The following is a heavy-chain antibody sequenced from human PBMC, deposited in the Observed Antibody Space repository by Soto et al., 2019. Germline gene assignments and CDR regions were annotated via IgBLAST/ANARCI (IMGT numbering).Heavy chain of an antibody. CDR2: INHSSTT. Sequence: QVQLQQWGAGLLKPSETLSLTCAVYGGSFSGYFWTWVRQPPGKGLEWIGEINHSSTTNYNPSLKSRVTISVDTSENQFSLKRSSVTAADTAVYYCARGRRYFDYWGQGTLVTVSS. J-gene: IGHJ4*02. V-gene: IGHV4-34*01. CDR3: ARGRRYFDY. CDR1: GGSFSGYF.